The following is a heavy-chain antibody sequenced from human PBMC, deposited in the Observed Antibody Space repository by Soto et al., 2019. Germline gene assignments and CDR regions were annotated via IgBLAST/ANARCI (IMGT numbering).Heavy chain of an antibody. CDR1: GGSIISCGYY. D-gene: IGHD2-21*02. CDR2: IYYSGST. Sequence: TLSLTCTVSGGSIISCGYYWSLIRQHPGKGLEWIGYIYYSGSTYYNPSLKSRVTISVDTSKNQFSLKLSSVTAADTAVYYCAREMWHCGGDCYYYFDYWGQGTLVTVSS. CDR3: AREMWHCGGDCYYYFDY. J-gene: IGHJ4*02. V-gene: IGHV4-31*03.